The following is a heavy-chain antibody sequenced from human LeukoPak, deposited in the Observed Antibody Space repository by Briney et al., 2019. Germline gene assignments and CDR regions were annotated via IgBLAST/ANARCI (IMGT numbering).Heavy chain of an antibody. V-gene: IGHV3-21*01. Sequence: GGSLRLSCAASGFTFSSYTMIWVRQAPGKGLEWVSSISSRISYYADSVTGRFTISRDNAKNSVYLQMNSLRAEDTAGYYCARGGGGGYSYDYWGQGTLVTVSS. J-gene: IGHJ4*02. CDR3: ARGGGGGYSYDY. CDR1: GFTFSSYT. CDR2: ISSRIS. D-gene: IGHD5-18*01.